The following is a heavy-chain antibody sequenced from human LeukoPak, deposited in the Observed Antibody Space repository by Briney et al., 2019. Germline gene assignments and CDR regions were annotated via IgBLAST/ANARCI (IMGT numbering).Heavy chain of an antibody. D-gene: IGHD4-17*01. Sequence: GGSLRLSCAASGFTVSSYYMSWVRQAPGKGLEWVSVIYSGGSTYYADSVKGRFTISRDNSKNTLYLQMNSLRAEDTAVYYCARDFYGDYDVYYYGMDVWGQGTTVTVSS. CDR3: ARDFYGDYDVYYYGMDV. CDR1: GFTVSSYY. CDR2: IYSGGST. V-gene: IGHV3-66*01. J-gene: IGHJ6*02.